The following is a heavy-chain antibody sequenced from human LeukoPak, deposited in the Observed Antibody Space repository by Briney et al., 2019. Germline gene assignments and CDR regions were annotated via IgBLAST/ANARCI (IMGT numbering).Heavy chain of an antibody. CDR1: GFTFSSYA. Sequence: PGGSLRLSCAASGFTFSSYAMSWVRQAPGKGLEWVSAISGSGGSTYYADSVKGRFTISRDNSKNTLYLQMNSLRAEDTAVYYCARDSYADYYMDVWGKGTTVTVSS. J-gene: IGHJ6*03. CDR3: ARDSYADYYMDV. CDR2: ISGSGGST. V-gene: IGHV3-23*01. D-gene: IGHD2-2*01.